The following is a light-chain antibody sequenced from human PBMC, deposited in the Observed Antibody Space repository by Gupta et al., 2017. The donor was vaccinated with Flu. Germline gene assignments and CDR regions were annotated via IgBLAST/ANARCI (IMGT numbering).Light chain of an antibody. CDR2: DNN. CDR3: GTWDNRQTAAV. CDR1: STNIGNNY. J-gene: IGLJ7*01. V-gene: IGLV1-51*01. Sequence: QSALMQPPSVSAAPGHMVTISCSGGSTNIGNNYVSWYQQLPGTTPKLLNYDNNNRPSGIPERFSGYKCSTSATLGKNGLQAGDEADYYCGTWDNRQTAAVFGGGTKLTVL.